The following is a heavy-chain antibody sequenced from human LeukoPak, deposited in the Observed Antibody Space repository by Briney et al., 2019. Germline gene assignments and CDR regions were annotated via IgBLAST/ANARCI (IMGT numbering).Heavy chain of an antibody. V-gene: IGHV3-15*07. Sequence: SCKASGFTFSSYAMNWVRQAPGKGLEWVGRIKPKTDGETTEYAAPVKDRFSISRDDSKSMMYLQMNSLKTEDTAVYYCITPLPYSAQGGQGTLVTVSS. CDR1: GFTFSSYA. CDR2: IKPKTDGETT. CDR3: ITPLPYSAQ. D-gene: IGHD2-21*01. J-gene: IGHJ4*02.